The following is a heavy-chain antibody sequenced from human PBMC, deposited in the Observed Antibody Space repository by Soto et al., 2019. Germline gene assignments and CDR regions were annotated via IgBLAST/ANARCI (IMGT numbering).Heavy chain of an antibody. Sequence: GASVKVSCKASGYTFTGYYMHWVRQAPGQGLEWMGWINPNSGGTNYAQKFEGRVTMTRDTSISTAYMELSRLRSDDTAVYYCARDSAETYSSSWEGWLWGQGTLVTVSS. CDR1: GYTFTGYY. CDR2: INPNSGGT. J-gene: IGHJ4*02. D-gene: IGHD6-13*01. V-gene: IGHV1-2*02. CDR3: ARDSAETYSSSWEGWL.